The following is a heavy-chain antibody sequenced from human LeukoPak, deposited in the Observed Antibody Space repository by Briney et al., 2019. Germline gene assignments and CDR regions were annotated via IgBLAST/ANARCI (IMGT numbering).Heavy chain of an antibody. D-gene: IGHD2-2*01. CDR2: TYYRSKWYN. V-gene: IGHV6-1*01. CDR1: EDSVSSNSAA. J-gene: IGHJ5*02. CDR3: AREYVVVPAADIANWFDP. Sequence: SQTLSLTCAISEDSVSSNSAAWNWIRQSPSRGLEWLGRTYYRSKWYNDHAVSVKSRITINPDTSKNQFSLQLNSVTPEDTAVYYCAREYVVVPAADIANWFDPWGQGTLVTVSS.